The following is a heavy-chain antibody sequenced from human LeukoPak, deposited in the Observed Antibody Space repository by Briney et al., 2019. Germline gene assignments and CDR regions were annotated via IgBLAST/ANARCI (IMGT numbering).Heavy chain of an antibody. CDR3: ARTAYYDFWSGSDYYYYYYMDV. CDR2: ISAYNGNT. D-gene: IGHD3-3*01. J-gene: IGHJ6*03. V-gene: IGHV1-18*01. CDR1: GYTFTSYG. Sequence: ASVKVSCKASGYTFTSYGISWVRQAPGQGLEWMGWISAYNGNTNYAQKLQGRVTMTTDTSTSTAYMELRSLRSDDTAVCYCARTAYYDFWSGSDYYYYYYMDVWGKGTTVTVSS.